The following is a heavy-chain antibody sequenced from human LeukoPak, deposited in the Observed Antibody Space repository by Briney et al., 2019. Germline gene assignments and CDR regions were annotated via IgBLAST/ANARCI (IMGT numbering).Heavy chain of an antibody. J-gene: IGHJ6*03. Sequence: GGSLRLSCAASGFTFSSYAMSWVRQAPGKGLEWVSAISGSGGSTYYADSVKGRFTISRDNSKNTLYLQMNSLRAEDTAVYYCAKAPNPTIFGVVLTPYYMDVWGKGTTVTVSS. V-gene: IGHV3-23*01. CDR3: AKAPNPTIFGVVLTPYYMDV. CDR2: ISGSGGST. D-gene: IGHD3-3*01. CDR1: GFTFSSYA.